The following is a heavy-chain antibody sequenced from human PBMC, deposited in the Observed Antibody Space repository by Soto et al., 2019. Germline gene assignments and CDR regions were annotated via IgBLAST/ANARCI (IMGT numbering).Heavy chain of an antibody. CDR3: ARDLFVSRYYDFWSGPNYYYYYGMDV. D-gene: IGHD3-3*01. Sequence: GGSLRLSCAASGFTFSSYGMHWVRQAPGKGLEWVAVIWYDGSNKYYADSVKGRFTISRDNSKNTLYLQMNNLRAEDTAVYYCARDLFVSRYYDFWSGPNYYYYYGMDVWGQGTTVTVSS. CDR2: IWYDGSNK. CDR1: GFTFSSYG. J-gene: IGHJ6*02. V-gene: IGHV3-33*01.